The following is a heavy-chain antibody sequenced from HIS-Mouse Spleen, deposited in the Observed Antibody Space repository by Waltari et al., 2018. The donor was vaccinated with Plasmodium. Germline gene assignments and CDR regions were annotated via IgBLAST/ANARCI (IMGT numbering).Heavy chain of an antibody. CDR3: ARGMKSSSSAFDI. J-gene: IGHJ3*02. D-gene: IGHD6-6*01. V-gene: IGHV3-53*01. Sequence: EVQLVESGGGLIQPGGSLSLSCAASGFTVSRNYLSGVGQAPGKGLEWVSVIYSGGSTYYADSVKGRFTISRDNSKNTLYLQMNSLRAEDTAVYYCARGMKSSSSAFDIWGQGTMVTVSS. CDR2: IYSGGST. CDR1: GFTVSRNY.